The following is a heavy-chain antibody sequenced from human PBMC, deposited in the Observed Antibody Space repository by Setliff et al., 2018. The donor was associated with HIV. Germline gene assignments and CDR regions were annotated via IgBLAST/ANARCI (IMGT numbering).Heavy chain of an antibody. Sequence: PGESLKISCVVSGFSVTTAAMAWVRQAPGKGLGWVSVIYAGGTTKYADSVKGRFTFSRDDSKNTFFLQMNSLKTTDTGTYYCATYARTSYGLDDWGQGTEVTVSS. CDR3: ATYARTSYGLDD. D-gene: IGHD3-10*02. CDR2: IYAGGTT. CDR1: GFSVTTAA. J-gene: IGHJ4*02. V-gene: IGHV3-53*01.